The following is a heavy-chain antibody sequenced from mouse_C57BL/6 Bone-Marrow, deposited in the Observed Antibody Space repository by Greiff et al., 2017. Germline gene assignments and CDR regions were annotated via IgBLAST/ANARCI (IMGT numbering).Heavy chain of an antibody. CDR2: IWWDDAK. CDR3: ARLYYYGSPPWFAY. CDR1: GFSLSTFGMG. Sequence: QVTLKESGPGILQPSQTLSLTCSFSGFSLSTFGMGVGWIRQPSGKGLEWLAHIWWDDAKYYNPALKSRLTISKDTSKNQVFLKIANVDTADTATYYCARLYYYGSPPWFAYWGQGTLVTVSA. V-gene: IGHV8-8*01. D-gene: IGHD1-1*01. J-gene: IGHJ3*01.